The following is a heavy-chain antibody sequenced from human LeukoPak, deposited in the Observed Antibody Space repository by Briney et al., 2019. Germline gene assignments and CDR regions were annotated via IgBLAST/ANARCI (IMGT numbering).Heavy chain of an antibody. J-gene: IGHJ4*02. V-gene: IGHV3-21*01. CDR2: ISSSSSYI. Sequence: GGSLRLSCAASGFTFSSYSMNWVRQAPGKGLEWVSSISSSSSYIYYADSVKGRFTISRDNAKNSLYLQMNSLRAEDTAVYYCASATGTTSLFDYWGQGTLVTVSS. CDR3: ASATGTTSLFDY. CDR1: GFTFSSYS. D-gene: IGHD1-7*01.